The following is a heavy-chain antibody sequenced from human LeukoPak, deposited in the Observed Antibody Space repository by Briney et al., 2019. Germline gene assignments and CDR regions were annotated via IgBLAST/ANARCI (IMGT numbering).Heavy chain of an antibody. Sequence: GGSLRPSCVASGISLSNYWLHWVRQAPGKGLVWVTRISSDGSSTTFADSVKGRFTLSRDNAKNTLYLQMNSLRIEDTAVYYCVRGYHYGMDVWGQGTTVTVSS. J-gene: IGHJ6*02. CDR1: GISLSNYW. CDR3: VRGYHYGMDV. CDR2: ISSDGSST. V-gene: IGHV3-74*01.